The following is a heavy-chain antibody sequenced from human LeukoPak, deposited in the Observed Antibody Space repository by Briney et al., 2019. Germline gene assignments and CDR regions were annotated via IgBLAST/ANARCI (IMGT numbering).Heavy chain of an antibody. J-gene: IGHJ4*02. CDR1: GDSVSSNSAA. V-gene: IGHV6-1*01. Sequence: SQTLSLTCAISGDSVSSNSAAWNWIRQSPSSGLEWLRRTYYRSKWYNDYAVSVKSRITITPDTSKNQFSLQLNSVTPEDTAVYYCAREGAYSSGWYDSWSYFDYWGQGTLVTVSS. D-gene: IGHD6-19*01. CDR3: AREGAYSSGWYDSWSYFDY. CDR2: TYYRSKWYN.